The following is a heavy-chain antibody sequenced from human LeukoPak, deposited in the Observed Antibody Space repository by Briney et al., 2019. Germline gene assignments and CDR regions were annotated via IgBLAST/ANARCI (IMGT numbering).Heavy chain of an antibody. V-gene: IGHV3-15*05. CDR2: FKSRSAGETT. J-gene: IGHJ4*02. D-gene: IGHD3-10*01. CDR3: TLIQGWGSGSYYRDF. Sequence: GSLRLSCAASGFSISNDWMSWFRQAPGKGLEWVARFKSRSAGETTDYAASVKGRFTISRDDSKNSLYLQMNSLKTEDTAVYYCTLIQGWGSGSYYRDFWGQGTLVTVSS. CDR1: GFSISNDW.